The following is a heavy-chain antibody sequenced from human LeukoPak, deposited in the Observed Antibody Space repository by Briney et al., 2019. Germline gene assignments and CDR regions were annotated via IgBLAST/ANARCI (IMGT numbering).Heavy chain of an antibody. CDR3: ARDRFGEPSYYGMDV. CDR1: GFTVSSNY. CDR2: IYSGGST. Sequence: GGSLRLSCAASGFTVSSNYMSWVRQAPGKGLEWVSVIYSGGSTYYADSVKGRFTISRDNSKNTLYLQMNSLRTEDTAVYYCARDRFGEPSYYGMDVWGQGTTVTVSS. J-gene: IGHJ6*02. D-gene: IGHD3-10*01. V-gene: IGHV3-66*01.